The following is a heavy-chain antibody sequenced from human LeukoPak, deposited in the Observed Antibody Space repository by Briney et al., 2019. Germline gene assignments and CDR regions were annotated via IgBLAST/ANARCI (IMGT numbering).Heavy chain of an antibody. J-gene: IGHJ4*02. D-gene: IGHD1-26*01. CDR2: IYAGGST. V-gene: IGHV3-NL1*01. CDR3: ARDRDSGSHYGY. CDR1: GFTFSSYA. Sequence: PGRSLRLSCAASGFTFSSYAMHWVRQAPGKGLEWVSVIYAGGSTYYADSVKGRFTISRDNSKNTVYLQMNSLRAEDTAVYYCARDRDSGSHYGYWGQGTLVTVSS.